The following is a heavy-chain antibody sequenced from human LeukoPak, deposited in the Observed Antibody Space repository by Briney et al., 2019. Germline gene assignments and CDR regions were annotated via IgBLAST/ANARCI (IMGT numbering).Heavy chain of an antibody. CDR2: VYFSGST. V-gene: IGHV4-59*01. CDR3: AACGYTYGYLYYGMDI. J-gene: IGHJ6*02. Sequence: SETLSLTCTVSGDSISDDYWSSIRQSPGKGLEWIGYVYFSGSTKYNPALRSRVTISLDTSKNQFSLRLRSVTAADTAVYYCAACGYTYGYLYYGMDIWGQGTTGTVS. D-gene: IGHD5-18*01. CDR1: GDSISDDY.